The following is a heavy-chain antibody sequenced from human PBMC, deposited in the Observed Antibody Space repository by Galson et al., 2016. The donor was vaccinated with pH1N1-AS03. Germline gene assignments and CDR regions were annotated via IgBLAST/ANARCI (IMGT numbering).Heavy chain of an antibody. CDR1: GFSISSGA. D-gene: IGHD1-1*01. CDR2: INKDEDER. Sequence: SLRLSCAVSGFSISSGAMTWDRQAPGKGLEWVATINKDEDERYYMGSVKGRCTISRDNVRNSLYLQMNSLRDEVTGVYFCARWSNNWDWAIDYWGQGTLVTVSS. CDR3: ARWSNNWDWAIDY. V-gene: IGHV3-7*01. J-gene: IGHJ4*02.